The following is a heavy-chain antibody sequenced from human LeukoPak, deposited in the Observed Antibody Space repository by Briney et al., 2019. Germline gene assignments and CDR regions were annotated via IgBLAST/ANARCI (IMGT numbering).Heavy chain of an antibody. Sequence: SETLSLTCTVSGGSISDYWSWIRQPPGKGLEWIGYIYYSGSTNYNPSLKSRVTMSVDTSKNQFSLKLNSVTAADTAIYYGARRHASADLDAFNIWGQGTMVTVSS. CDR2: IYYSGST. D-gene: IGHD3-10*01. CDR1: GGSISDY. J-gene: IGHJ3*02. V-gene: IGHV4-59*01. CDR3: ARRHASADLDAFNI.